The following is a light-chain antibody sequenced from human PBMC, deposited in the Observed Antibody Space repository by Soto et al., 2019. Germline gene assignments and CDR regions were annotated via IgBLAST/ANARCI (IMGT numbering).Light chain of an antibody. J-gene: IGKJ4*01. V-gene: IGKV3-15*01. CDR3: QQYNNWPLT. CDR2: GAS. Sequence: EIVMTQSPATLSVSPGERATLSCRAGQGISSALAWYQQKPGQAPRLLVYGASTRATGLPARFSGSGSGTEFTLTISSLQSEDFAVYYCQQYNNWPLTFGGGTKVEIK. CDR1: QGISSA.